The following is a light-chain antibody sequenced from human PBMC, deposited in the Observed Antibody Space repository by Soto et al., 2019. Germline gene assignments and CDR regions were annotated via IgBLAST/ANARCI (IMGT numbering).Light chain of an antibody. V-gene: IGKV3-15*01. Sequence: EIVMTQSPATLSLSPGERATLSCRASRGISSNLAWYQQKPGQAPRLLIYGTSNRAAAIPARFSGSGSGTEFTLTIGSLQSEDLAVYYCHQNNDWPPTFGQGTKVDIK. CDR3: HQNNDWPPT. CDR2: GTS. J-gene: IGKJ1*01. CDR1: RGISSN.